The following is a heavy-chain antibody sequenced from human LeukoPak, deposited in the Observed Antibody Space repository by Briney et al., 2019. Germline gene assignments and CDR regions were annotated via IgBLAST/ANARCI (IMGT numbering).Heavy chain of an antibody. CDR1: GYTFTSYY. D-gene: IGHD6-13*01. J-gene: IGHJ6*03. CDR2: INPSGGST. Sequence: ASVKVSCKASGYTFTSYYMHWVRQAPGQGLEWMGIINPSGGSTSYAQKFQGRATMTRDMSTSTVYMELSSLRSEDTAVYYCARAGSSSWFRYYYYYMDVWGKGTTVTVSS. V-gene: IGHV1-46*01. CDR3: ARAGSSSWFRYYYYYMDV.